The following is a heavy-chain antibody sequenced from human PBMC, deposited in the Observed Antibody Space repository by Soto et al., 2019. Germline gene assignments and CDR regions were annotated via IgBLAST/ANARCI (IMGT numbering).Heavy chain of an antibody. V-gene: IGHV3-48*02. CDR1: GFALSASS. Sequence: PVGSLRLSGAASGFALSASSMNWVRQAPGKGLEWVSYISSSGATIYYADSVKGRFSISRDKAQNSVYLQMNSLRDEDTAVYYCARDLSDYAKYYFDYWGQGTPVTVSS. CDR2: ISSSGATI. J-gene: IGHJ4*02. CDR3: ARDLSDYAKYYFDY. D-gene: IGHD2-8*01.